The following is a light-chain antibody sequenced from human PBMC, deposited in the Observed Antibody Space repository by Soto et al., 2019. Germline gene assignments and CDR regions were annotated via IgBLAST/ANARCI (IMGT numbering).Light chain of an antibody. V-gene: IGLV2-14*03. Sequence: QSALTQPASVSGSPGQSITISCTGTSSDVGGSNYVSWYQQHPGKAPKLMIYDVSNRPSGVSNRFSGSKSGNTASLTISGLQAEDEADYYCGSYTSTSTLYVFGTGTEVTVL. CDR3: GSYTSTSTLYV. CDR2: DVS. CDR1: SSDVGGSNY. J-gene: IGLJ1*01.